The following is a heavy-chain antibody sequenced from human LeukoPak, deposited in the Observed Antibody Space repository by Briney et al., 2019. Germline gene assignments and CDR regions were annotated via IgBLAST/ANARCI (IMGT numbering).Heavy chain of an antibody. Sequence: GASVKVSCKASGYTFTGYYMHWVRQAPGQGLEWMGRINPNSGGTNYAQKFQGRVTMTRDTSISTAYMELRRLRSDDTAVYYCAFEVLSSGWVSWGQGTLVTVSS. V-gene: IGHV1-2*06. CDR2: INPNSGGT. J-gene: IGHJ5*02. D-gene: IGHD6-19*01. CDR3: AFEVLSSGWVS. CDR1: GYTFTGYY.